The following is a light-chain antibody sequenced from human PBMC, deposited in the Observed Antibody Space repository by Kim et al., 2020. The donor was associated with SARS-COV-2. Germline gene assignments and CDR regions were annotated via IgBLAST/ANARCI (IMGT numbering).Light chain of an antibody. CDR2: RNN. Sequence: QTATLTCPGNSNNVGDQGAACLQQHPGHPPNLLSSRNNNRPSGISERLSASRSGNTASLTITGLQPEDEADFYCSAWDSSLSAWVFGGGTQLTVL. CDR3: SAWDSSLSAWV. J-gene: IGLJ3*02. CDR1: SNNVGDQG. V-gene: IGLV10-54*01.